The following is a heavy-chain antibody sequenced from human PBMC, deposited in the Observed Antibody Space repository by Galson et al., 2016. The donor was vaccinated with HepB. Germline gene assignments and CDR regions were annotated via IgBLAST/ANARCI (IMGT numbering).Heavy chain of an antibody. CDR1: GFSLSSNGVG. Sequence: PALVKPTQTLTLACNFSGFSLSSNGVGVGWIRQTPGQALEWLALIYWDNDERYSTSLRSRLTITKDIRKKQVVLTMTNRDPVDTATNYCNRLSWRGRDSRGNLFLFDYWGQGIRVTVSS. J-gene: IGHJ4*02. CDR2: IYWDNDE. CDR3: NRLSWRGRDSRGNLFLFDY. D-gene: IGHD4-23*01. V-gene: IGHV2-5*02.